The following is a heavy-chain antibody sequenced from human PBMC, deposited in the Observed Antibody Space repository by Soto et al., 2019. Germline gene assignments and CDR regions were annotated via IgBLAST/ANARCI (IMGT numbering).Heavy chain of an antibody. CDR1: VGSFSGYY. J-gene: IGHJ4*02. Sequence: PSETLSLTCAVYVGSFSGYYWSWIRQPPGKGLEWIGEINHSGSTNYNPSLKSRVTISVDTSKNQFSLKLSSVTAADTAVYYCARGRGSSWYSSRFGQVIDYWGQGTLVTVSS. CDR3: ARGRGSSWYSSRFGQVIDY. CDR2: INHSGST. V-gene: IGHV4-34*01. D-gene: IGHD6-13*01.